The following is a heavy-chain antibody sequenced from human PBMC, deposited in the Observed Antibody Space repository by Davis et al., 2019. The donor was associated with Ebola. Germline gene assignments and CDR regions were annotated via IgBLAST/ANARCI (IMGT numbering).Heavy chain of an antibody. J-gene: IGHJ4*02. CDR1: GFTFNSYT. CDR3: VKQAVNNGYFDS. V-gene: IGHV3-21*01. D-gene: IGHD2-8*01. Sequence: GESLKISCVASGFTFNSYTMTWVRQAPGKGPEWVASIDADNSYTYYADSGRGRFTISRDTAKNSLYLQMNSLRPEDTAVYYCVKQAVNNGYFDSWGQGTLITVSS. CDR2: IDADNSYT.